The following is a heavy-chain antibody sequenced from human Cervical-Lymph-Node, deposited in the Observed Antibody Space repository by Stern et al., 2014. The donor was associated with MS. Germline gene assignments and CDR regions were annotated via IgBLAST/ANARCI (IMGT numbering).Heavy chain of an antibody. D-gene: IGHD6-19*01. J-gene: IGHJ4*02. CDR2: ISGSGGST. V-gene: IGHV3-23*04. Sequence: EVQLEESGGGLVQPGGSLRLSCAASGFTFSNYAMSWVRQAPGKGLEWVSAISGSGGSTYYADSVKGRFTISRDNSKNTLYLQMNSLRAEDTAVYYCATFHSSGWYSYYFDYWGQGTLVTVSS. CDR1: GFTFSNYA. CDR3: ATFHSSGWYSYYFDY.